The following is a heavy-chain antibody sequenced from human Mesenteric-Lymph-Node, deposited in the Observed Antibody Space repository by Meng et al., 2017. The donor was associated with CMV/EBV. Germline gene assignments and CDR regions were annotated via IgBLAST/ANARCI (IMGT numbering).Heavy chain of an antibody. CDR2: INHSGST. V-gene: IGHV4-34*01. D-gene: IGHD4-23*01. CDR1: GGSFSGYD. J-gene: IGHJ4*02. Sequence: QLQQWGAGLLKPSGTLPLTCVFYGGSFSGYDWSWIRQPPGKGLEWIGEINHSGSTNYNPSLKSRVTISVDTSKNQFSLKLSSVTAADTAVYYCARHQRWLKSEGGFNYWGQGTLVTVSS. CDR3: ARHQRWLKSEGGFNY.